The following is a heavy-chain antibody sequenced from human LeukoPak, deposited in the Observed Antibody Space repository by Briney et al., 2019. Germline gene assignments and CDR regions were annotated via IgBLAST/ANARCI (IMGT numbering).Heavy chain of an antibody. CDR3: ARGGGLDV. CDR1: GFTFSSYW. V-gene: IGHV3-7*03. CDR2: INHNGNVN. Sequence: GGSLRLSCAASGFTFSSYWMNWARQAPGKGLEWVVSINHNGNVNYYVDSVKGRFTISRDNAKNSLYLQMSNLRAEDTAVYFCARGGGLDVWGQGATVTVSS. J-gene: IGHJ6*02. D-gene: IGHD3-16*01.